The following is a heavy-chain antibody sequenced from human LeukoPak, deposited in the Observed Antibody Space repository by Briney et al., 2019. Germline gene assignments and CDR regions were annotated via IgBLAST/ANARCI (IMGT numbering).Heavy chain of an antibody. Sequence: ASVKVSCKASDYTFTSYGISWVRQAPGQGLEWMGWISPNSGGTNYAQKFQGRVTMTRDTSISTAYMELSRLRSDDTAVYYCARDVEGYSSGWYGYWGQGTLVTVSS. CDR1: DYTFTSYG. CDR2: ISPNSGGT. D-gene: IGHD6-19*01. V-gene: IGHV1-2*02. J-gene: IGHJ4*02. CDR3: ARDVEGYSSGWYGY.